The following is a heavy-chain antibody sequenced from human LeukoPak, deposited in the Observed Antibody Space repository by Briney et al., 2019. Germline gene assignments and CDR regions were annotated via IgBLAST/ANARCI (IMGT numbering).Heavy chain of an antibody. CDR2: INPNSGGT. Sequence: ASVKVSCKASGYTFTGYYIHWVRQAAGQGLEWMGRINPNSGGTNYAQKFQGRVTMTRDTSISTAYMELSRLRSDDTAVYYCAGINSGSDWGHAAFDMWGQGTMVTVSS. J-gene: IGHJ3*02. V-gene: IGHV1-2*06. D-gene: IGHD1-26*01. CDR1: GYTFTGYY. CDR3: AGINSGSDWGHAAFDM.